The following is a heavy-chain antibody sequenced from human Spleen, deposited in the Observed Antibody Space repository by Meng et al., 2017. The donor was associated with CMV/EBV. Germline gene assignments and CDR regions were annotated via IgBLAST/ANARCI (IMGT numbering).Heavy chain of an antibody. CDR3: AAAERTAVAGSVWFDP. CDR2: INWNGGST. V-gene: IGHV3-20*04. D-gene: IGHD6-19*01. Sequence: GGSLRLSCTVSGGSISSSSYYWGWIRQAPGKGLEWVSGINWNGGSTNYADSVKGRFTISRDNAKSSLYLQMNSLRAEDTALYYCAAAERTAVAGSVWFDPWGQGTLVPSPQ. J-gene: IGHJ5*02. CDR1: GGSISSSSYY.